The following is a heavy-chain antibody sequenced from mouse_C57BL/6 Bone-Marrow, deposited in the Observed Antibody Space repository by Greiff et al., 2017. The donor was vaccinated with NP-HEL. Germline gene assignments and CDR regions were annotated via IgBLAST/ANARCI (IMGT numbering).Heavy chain of an antibody. D-gene: IGHD2-1*01. V-gene: IGHV2-6-1*01. CDR3: ARQGSTAYYSMDY. CDR2: IWSDGST. J-gene: IGHJ4*01. Sequence: VKVVESGPGLVAPSQSLSITCTVSGFSLTSYGVHWVRQPPGTGLEWLVVIWSDGSTTYNSALKSRLSISKDNSKSQVFLKMNSLQTDDTAMYYCARQGSTAYYSMDYWGQGTSVTVSS. CDR1: GFSLTSYG.